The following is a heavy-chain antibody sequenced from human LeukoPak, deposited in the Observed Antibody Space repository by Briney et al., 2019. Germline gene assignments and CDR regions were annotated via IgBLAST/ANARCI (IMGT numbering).Heavy chain of an antibody. D-gene: IGHD4-17*01. V-gene: IGHV3-30-3*01. J-gene: IGHJ4*02. CDR3: ARADGDYDYFDY. CDR2: ISYDGSNK. Sequence: GGSLRLSRAASGFTFSSYAMTWVRQAPGKGLEWVAVISYDGSNKYYADSVKGRFTISRDNSKNTLYLQMNSLRAEDTAVYYCARADGDYDYFDYWGQGTLVTVSS. CDR1: GFTFSSYA.